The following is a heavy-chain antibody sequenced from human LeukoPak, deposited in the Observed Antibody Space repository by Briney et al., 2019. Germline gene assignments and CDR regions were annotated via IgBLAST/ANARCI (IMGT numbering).Heavy chain of an antibody. D-gene: IGHD5-12*01. J-gene: IGHJ4*02. CDR1: GFTFSSYA. CDR3: AKDLDIVATITGN. Sequence: PAGSLRLSCAASGFTFSSYAMSWVCQGPGKGLERVSGVSGSGGSTYYADSVKGRFTISRDNSKNTLYLQMNSLRAEDTAVYYCAKDLDIVATITGNWGQGTLVTVSS. CDR2: VSGSGGST. V-gene: IGHV3-23*01.